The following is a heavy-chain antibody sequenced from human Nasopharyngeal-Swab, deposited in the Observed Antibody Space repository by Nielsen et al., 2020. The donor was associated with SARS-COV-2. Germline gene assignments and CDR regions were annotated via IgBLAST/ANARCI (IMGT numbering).Heavy chain of an antibody. CDR2: IYSGGNT. D-gene: IGHD3-10*01. V-gene: IGHV3-53*01. CDR3: ARGAITMVRGVIGTNAFDI. J-gene: IGHJ3*02. CDR1: GFTVSSNY. Sequence: GEALKISCAASGFTVSSNYMRWVRQATGKGLEWVSVIYSGGNTNYADSVKGRFTISRDNSKNTLYLQMNSLRAKDTAVYYCARGAITMVRGVIGTNAFDIWGQGTMVTVSS.